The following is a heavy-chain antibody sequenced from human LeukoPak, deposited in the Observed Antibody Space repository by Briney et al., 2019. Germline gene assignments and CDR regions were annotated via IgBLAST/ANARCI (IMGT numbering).Heavy chain of an antibody. CDR3: ARVGGIAARPYYYYYYVDV. Sequence: SETLSLTCAVYGGSFSGYYWSWIRQPPGKGLEWIGEINHSGSTNYNPSLKSRVTISVDTSKNQFSLKLSSVTAADTAVYYCARVGGIAARPYYYYYYVDVWGKGTTVTVSS. CDR2: INHSGST. J-gene: IGHJ6*03. D-gene: IGHD6-6*01. CDR1: GGSFSGYY. V-gene: IGHV4-34*01.